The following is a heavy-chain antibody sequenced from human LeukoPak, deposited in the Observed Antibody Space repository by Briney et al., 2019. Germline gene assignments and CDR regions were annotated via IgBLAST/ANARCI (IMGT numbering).Heavy chain of an antibody. J-gene: IGHJ4*02. V-gene: IGHV4-59*08. D-gene: IGHD3-10*01. Sequence: SETLSLTCIVSGGSISNYYLSWIRQPPGKGLEWIGYIYYSGSTNYNPSLKSRVTISLDTSKNQFSLKLSSVTAADTAVYYCARGVTMVRGAISEYFDYWGQGTLVTVSS. CDR3: ARGVTMVRGAISEYFDY. CDR1: GGSISNYY. CDR2: IYYSGST.